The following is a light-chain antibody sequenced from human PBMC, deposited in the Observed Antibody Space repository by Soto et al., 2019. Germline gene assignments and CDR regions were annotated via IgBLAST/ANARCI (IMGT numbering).Light chain of an antibody. J-gene: IGKJ4*01. CDR2: SAS. CDR1: PGISTH. V-gene: IGKV1-39*01. CDR3: QTSYITPAG. Sequence: HMSESLASLSAPVGPRFTTTSRASPGISTHLNWYHQKPGKAPNIMIYSASSLQSGVESRFSGSGSGTDFTLTMRRVQPEEFATHLWQTSYITPAGFGGGTK.